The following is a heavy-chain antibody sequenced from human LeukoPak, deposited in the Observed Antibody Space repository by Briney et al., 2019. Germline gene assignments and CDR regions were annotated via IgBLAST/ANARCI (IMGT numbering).Heavy chain of an antibody. Sequence: PSQTLSLTCTVSGGSISSGGYSWSWIRQHPGKGLEWIGYIYYSGSTYYNPSLKSRVTISVDTSKNQFSLKLSSVTAADTAVYYCARVDIQLWPGENYYYGMDVWGQGTTVTDSS. CDR1: GGSISSGGYS. V-gene: IGHV4-31*03. CDR3: ARVDIQLWPGENYYYGMDV. CDR2: IYYSGST. D-gene: IGHD5-18*01. J-gene: IGHJ6*02.